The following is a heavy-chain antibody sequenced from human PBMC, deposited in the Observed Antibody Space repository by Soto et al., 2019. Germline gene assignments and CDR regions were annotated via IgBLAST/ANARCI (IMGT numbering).Heavy chain of an antibody. V-gene: IGHV3-33*01. CDR3: ARIGVTVTVDYYYYGMDV. Sequence: QVQLVESGGGVVQTGRSLRLSCAASGFTFNSYGMHWVRQAPGTGLEWVAVIWYDGSNKYYADSVKGRFTISRDNSKNTLDLQMNSLRAEDTAVYYCARIGVTVTVDYYYYGMDVWGQGTTVPVSS. CDR2: IWYDGSNK. D-gene: IGHD2-21*02. J-gene: IGHJ6*02. CDR1: GFTFNSYG.